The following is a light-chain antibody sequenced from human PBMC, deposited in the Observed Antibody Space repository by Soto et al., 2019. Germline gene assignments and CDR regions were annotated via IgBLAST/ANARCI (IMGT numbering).Light chain of an antibody. Sequence: DIVMTQSPDSLAVSLGERATINCKSSQSIFYSSNNKNYLAWYQQKPGHPPKLLIYWASTRESGVPDRFSGSGSGTDFTLTISSLQAEDVAVYYCQKYYETPPYTFGQGTKLEIK. CDR2: WAS. CDR1: QSIFYSSNNKNY. J-gene: IGKJ2*01. CDR3: QKYYETPPYT. V-gene: IGKV4-1*01.